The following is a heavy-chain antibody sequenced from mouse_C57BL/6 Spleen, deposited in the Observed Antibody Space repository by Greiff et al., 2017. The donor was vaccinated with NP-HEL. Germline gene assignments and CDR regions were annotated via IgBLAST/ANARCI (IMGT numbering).Heavy chain of an antibody. CDR3: ASSYYHFDY. Sequence: QVQLKQPGAELVRPGTSVKLSCKASGYTFTSYWMHWVKQRPGQGLEWIGMIHPNSGSTNYNEKFKSKATLTVDKSSSTAYMQLSSLTSEDSAVYYCASSYYHFDYWGQGTTLTVSS. D-gene: IGHD2-10*01. V-gene: IGHV1-64*01. J-gene: IGHJ2*01. CDR1: GYTFTSYW. CDR2: IHPNSGST.